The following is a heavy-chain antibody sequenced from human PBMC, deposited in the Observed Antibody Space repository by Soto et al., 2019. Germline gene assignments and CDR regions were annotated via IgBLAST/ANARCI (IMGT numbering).Heavy chain of an antibody. Sequence: QVQLVESGGSVVQPGRSLRLSCAASGFNFTSYAMHWVRQAPGKGLEWVAVISYDGSDKYYADSAKGRFTISRDNSKNTLYLQMNSLRTDDTAVYYCARGGIVVGWGQGTLVTVSS. J-gene: IGHJ4*02. CDR3: ARGGIVVG. V-gene: IGHV3-30-3*01. D-gene: IGHD3-22*01. CDR1: GFNFTSYA. CDR2: ISYDGSDK.